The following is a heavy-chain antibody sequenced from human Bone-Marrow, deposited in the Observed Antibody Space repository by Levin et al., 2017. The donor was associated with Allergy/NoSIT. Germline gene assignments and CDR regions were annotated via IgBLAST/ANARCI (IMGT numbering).Heavy chain of an antibody. D-gene: IGHD6-13*01. CDR3: ARHRSPYSSSLYYMDV. CDR2: IYYSGST. CDR1: GGSISSSSYY. Sequence: SQTLSLTCTVSGGSISSSSYYWGWIRQPPGKGLEWIGSIYYSGSTYYNPSLKSRVTISVDTSKNQFSLKLSSVTAADTAVYYCARHRSPYSSSLYYMDVWGKGTTVTVSS. J-gene: IGHJ6*03. V-gene: IGHV4-39*01.